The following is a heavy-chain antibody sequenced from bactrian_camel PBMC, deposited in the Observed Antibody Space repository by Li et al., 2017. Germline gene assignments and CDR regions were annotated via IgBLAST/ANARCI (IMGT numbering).Heavy chain of an antibody. V-gene: IGHV3S42*01. CDR3: ASVSGSVA. CDR2: VNNDGEST. CDR1: GFTFTYYD. J-gene: IGHJ4*01. D-gene: IGHD6*01. Sequence: DVQLVESGGGLVQPEGSLRLPCATSGFTFTYYDFSWVRQAPGKGLEWVATVNNDGESTWYADSVKGRFTISRDNAEKTLSLEMHSLKIEDTAMYYCASVSGSVAWGQGTQVTVS.